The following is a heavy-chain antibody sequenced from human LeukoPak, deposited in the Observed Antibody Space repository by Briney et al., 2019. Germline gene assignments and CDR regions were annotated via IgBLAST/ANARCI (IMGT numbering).Heavy chain of an antibody. CDR1: GGFISSYF. Sequence: SETLSLTCIVSGGFISSYFWNWIRQPAGKGLEWVGHIYDGGKTNYNPSHRGRATISVDTSSNQFSLELRSVTAADTAVYYCARDYIVETGVVAFDIWGQGTMVSVSS. J-gene: IGHJ3*02. CDR2: IYDGGKT. V-gene: IGHV4-4*07. D-gene: IGHD5-12*01. CDR3: ARDYIVETGVVAFDI.